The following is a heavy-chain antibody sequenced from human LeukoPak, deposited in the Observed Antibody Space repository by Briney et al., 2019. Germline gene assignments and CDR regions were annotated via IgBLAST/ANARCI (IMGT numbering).Heavy chain of an antibody. CDR2: IIPIFGTA. CDR3: ARAGIVVVVADLRVSAFDI. CDR1: GGTFSSYA. V-gene: IGHV1-69*06. Sequence: SVKVSCKASGGTFSSYAISWVRQAPGQGLEWMGGIIPIFGTANYAQKFQGRVTITADKSTSTAYMELSSLRSEDTAVYYCARAGIVVVVADLRVSAFDIWGQGTMVTVSS. J-gene: IGHJ3*02. D-gene: IGHD2-15*01.